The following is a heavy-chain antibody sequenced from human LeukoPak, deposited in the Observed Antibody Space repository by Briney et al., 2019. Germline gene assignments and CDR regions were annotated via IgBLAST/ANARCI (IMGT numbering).Heavy chain of an antibody. CDR3: AREGGHYYDSSGYYYY. CDR1: GYTFTGYY. Sequence: GASVKVSCKASGYTFTGYYMHWVRQAPGQGLEWVGWINPKNGGSNYAQKFQGRVTMTRDRSISTAYMELSSLRSEDTAVYYCAREGGHYYDSSGYYYYWGQGTLVTVSS. CDR2: INPKNGGS. V-gene: IGHV1-2*02. J-gene: IGHJ4*02. D-gene: IGHD3-22*01.